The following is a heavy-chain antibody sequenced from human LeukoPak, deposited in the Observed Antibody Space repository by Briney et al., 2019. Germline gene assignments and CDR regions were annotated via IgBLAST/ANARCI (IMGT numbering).Heavy chain of an antibody. Sequence: TSETLSLTCAVYGDSFSGYYWSWIRQPPGKGLEWIAEINHRGTTHYNPSLKSRVNISADTSKNQFSLHLDSVTAADTAVYYCARSWAGMYYPFYYFDYWGQGTLVSVSS. CDR2: INHRGTT. CDR1: GDSFSGYY. V-gene: IGHV4-34*01. J-gene: IGHJ4*02. CDR3: ARSWAGMYYPFYYFDY. D-gene: IGHD1-26*01.